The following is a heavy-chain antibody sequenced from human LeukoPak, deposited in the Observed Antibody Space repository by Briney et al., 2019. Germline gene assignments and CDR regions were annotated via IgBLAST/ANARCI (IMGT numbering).Heavy chain of an antibody. CDR3: ARERQWLYYFDY. CDR2: IYTSGST. D-gene: IGHD6-19*01. Sequence: SETLSLTCTVSGGSISSYYWSWIRRPAGKGLEWIGRIYTSGSTNYNPSLKSRVTMSVDTSKNQLSLKLSSVTAADTAVYYCARERQWLYYFDYWGQGTLVTVSS. V-gene: IGHV4-4*07. CDR1: GGSISSYY. J-gene: IGHJ4*02.